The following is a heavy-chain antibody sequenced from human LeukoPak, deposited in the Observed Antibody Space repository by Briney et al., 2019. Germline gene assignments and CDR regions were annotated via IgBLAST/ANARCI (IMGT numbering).Heavy chain of an antibody. CDR1: GFTFSSYS. CDR3: AKGRGFRVWDPWDN. D-gene: IGHD3-16*01. CDR2: IYSDNT. J-gene: IGHJ4*02. V-gene: IGHV3-23*03. Sequence: GGSLRLSCAASGFTFSSYSMNWVRQAPGKGLEWVSFIYSDNTHYSDSVKGRFTISRDNSKNTLFLEMNSLRVEDTAVYYCAKGRGFRVWDPWDNWGQGTLITVSS.